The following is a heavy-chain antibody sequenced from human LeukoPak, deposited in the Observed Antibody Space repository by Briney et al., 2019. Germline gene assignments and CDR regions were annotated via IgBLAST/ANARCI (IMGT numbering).Heavy chain of an antibody. CDR1: GASISTRGYY. Sequence: PSETLSLTCTVSGASISTRGYYWGWIRQPPGKGLEYIGSVYYSGNTYYNASLKSRVTISVDTSKNQLSLKLTSVTAADTAIYFCARHAYSSSFPPDHWGQGILVTVSS. CDR3: ARHAYSSSFPPDH. J-gene: IGHJ4*02. V-gene: IGHV4-39*01. D-gene: IGHD6-13*01. CDR2: VYYSGNT.